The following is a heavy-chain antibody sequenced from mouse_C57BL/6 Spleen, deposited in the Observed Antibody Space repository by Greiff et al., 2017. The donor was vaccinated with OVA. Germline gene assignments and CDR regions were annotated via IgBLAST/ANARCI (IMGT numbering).Heavy chain of an antibody. CDR1: GYSFTGYY. V-gene: IGHV1-42*01. CDR3: ARKKESYYYGSSYVNYAMDY. Sequence: EVQLQESGPELVKPGASVKISCKASGYSFTGYYMNWVKQSPEKSLEWIGEINPSTGGTTYNQKFKAKATLTVDKSSSTAYMQLKSLTSEDSAVYYCARKKESYYYGSSYVNYAMDYWGQGTSVTVSS. D-gene: IGHD1-1*01. J-gene: IGHJ4*01. CDR2: INPSTGGT.